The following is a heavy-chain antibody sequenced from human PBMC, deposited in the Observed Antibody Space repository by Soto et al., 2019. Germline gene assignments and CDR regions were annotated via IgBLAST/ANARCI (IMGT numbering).Heavy chain of an antibody. CDR2: ISYDGGYK. CDR3: AKDLTSSWPPDY. CDR1: GFTFNNYG. V-gene: IGHV3-30*18. D-gene: IGHD6-13*01. J-gene: IGHJ4*02. Sequence: GGSLRLSCAASGFTFNNYGMHWVRQAPGKGLEWVAVISYDGGYKLYADAVKGRFTISRDNSKNTVYLQMISLRVEDTAVYYCAKDLTSSWPPDYWGQRTLVTVSS.